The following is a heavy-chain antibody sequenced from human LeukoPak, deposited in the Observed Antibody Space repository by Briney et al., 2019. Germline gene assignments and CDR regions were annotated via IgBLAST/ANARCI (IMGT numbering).Heavy chain of an antibody. CDR2: LYSGGST. CDR3: ARRTTVTAYYYYGMDV. V-gene: IGHV4-39*07. D-gene: IGHD4-17*01. J-gene: IGHJ6*02. Sequence: SQTLSLTCTVSGGSISSGGYYWGWVRQPPGKGLEWIGSLYSGGSTYYNPSLKSRVTISVDTSKNQFSLKLSSVTAADTAVYYCARRTTVTAYYYYGMDVWGQGTTVTVSS. CDR1: GGSISSGGYY.